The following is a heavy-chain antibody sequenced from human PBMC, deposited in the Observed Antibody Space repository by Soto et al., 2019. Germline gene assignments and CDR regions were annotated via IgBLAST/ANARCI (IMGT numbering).Heavy chain of an antibody. CDR3: SKDLYGSDWYFDY. J-gene: IGHJ4*02. CDR1: GFTFSSYG. V-gene: IGHV3-30*18. Sequence: QVQLVESGGGVVQPGRSLRLSCAASGFTFSSYGMHWVRQAPGKGLDFVAAISYDGNNKYYADSVKGRFTISRDNSKNKLYLQMSSLRNEDTAVYYCSKDLYGSDWYFDYWGQGTLVTVSS. D-gene: IGHD6-19*01. CDR2: ISYDGNNK.